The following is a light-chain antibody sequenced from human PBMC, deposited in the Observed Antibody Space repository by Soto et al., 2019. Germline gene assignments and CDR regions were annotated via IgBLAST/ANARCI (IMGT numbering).Light chain of an antibody. J-gene: IGKJ1*01. V-gene: IGKV1-5*01. CDR2: DAS. CDR1: QSVSIW. CDR3: QQYQNLWT. Sequence: DIHLTQSPSTLSASVGDRVTITCRASQSVSIWLAWYRQKPGKAPEVLVWDASSLQRGVPSRFSGSGSGTEFTLTINSLQSEDFAVYYCQQYQNLWTFGQGTKVDI.